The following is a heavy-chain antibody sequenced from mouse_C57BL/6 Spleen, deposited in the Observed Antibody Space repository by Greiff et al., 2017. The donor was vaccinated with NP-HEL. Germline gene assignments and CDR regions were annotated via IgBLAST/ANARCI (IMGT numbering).Heavy chain of an antibody. J-gene: IGHJ4*01. V-gene: IGHV5-17*01. CDR1: GFTFSDYG. D-gene: IGHD6-2*01. CDR2: ISSGSSTI. CDR3: ARERGSLGAMDY. Sequence: EVQGVESGGGLVKPGGSLKLSCAASGFTFSDYGMHWVRQAPEKGLEWVAYISSGSSTIYYAETVKGRFTISRDNAKNTLFLQITSLRSEDTAMYYCARERGSLGAMDYWGQGTSVTVSS.